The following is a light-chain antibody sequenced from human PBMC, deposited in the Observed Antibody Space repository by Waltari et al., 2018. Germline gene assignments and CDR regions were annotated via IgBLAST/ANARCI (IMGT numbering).Light chain of an antibody. CDR3: TSRDSSGDVV. CDR1: HRRIYY. J-gene: IGLJ3*02. CDR2: GKN. Sequence: SSELTQDPAVSVALGQTVRITCQGDHRRIYYGSWNRQKPGQAPELAIYGKNNRPEGIPDRFSASSSGNTASLTITGAQAEDEADYYCTSRDSSGDVVFGGGTKLTVL. V-gene: IGLV3-19*01.